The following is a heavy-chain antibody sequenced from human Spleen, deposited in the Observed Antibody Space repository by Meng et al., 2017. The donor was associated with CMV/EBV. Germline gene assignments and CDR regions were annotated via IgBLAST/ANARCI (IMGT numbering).Heavy chain of an antibody. Sequence: GESLKISCTASGFTFTDYYMTWIRQAPGKGLEWVSYIYSSGTTMYYADSVKGRFTVSRDNARNSLYLQMNSLRAEDTAVYYCARDRYYDILTGYYKAYYYYGMDVWGQGTTVTVSS. V-gene: IGHV3-11*04. CDR3: ARDRYYDILTGYYKAYYYYGMDV. CDR2: IYSSGTTM. J-gene: IGHJ6*02. CDR1: GFTFTDYY. D-gene: IGHD3-9*01.